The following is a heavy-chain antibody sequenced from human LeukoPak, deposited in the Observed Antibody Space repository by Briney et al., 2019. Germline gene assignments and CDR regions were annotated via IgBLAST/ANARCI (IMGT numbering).Heavy chain of an antibody. CDR3: ARGYCSSTSCRKPYYFDY. D-gene: IGHD2-2*01. Sequence: SGGSLRLSCAASGFSFSYYWMSWVRQAPGKGLEWVANIKQDGSEKYYVDSVKGRFTISRDNAKKSLYLQMNSLRAEDTAVYYCARGYCSSTSCRKPYYFDYWGQGTLVTVSS. V-gene: IGHV3-7*03. CDR2: IKQDGSEK. J-gene: IGHJ4*02. CDR1: GFSFSYYW.